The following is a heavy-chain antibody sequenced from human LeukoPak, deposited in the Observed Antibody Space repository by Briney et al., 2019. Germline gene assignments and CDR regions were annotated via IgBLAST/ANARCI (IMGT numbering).Heavy chain of an antibody. CDR2: ISSSGGTI. J-gene: IGHJ4*02. CDR3: ARGRWSAHY. Sequence: GGSLRLSCAASGFTFSSYEMNWVRQAPGKGLEWVSYISSSGGTIYYADSVKGRFTISRDNAKNSLYLQMNSLGAKDTAVYYCARGRWSAHYWGQGTLVTVSS. V-gene: IGHV3-48*03. CDR1: GFTFSSYE. D-gene: IGHD2-15*01.